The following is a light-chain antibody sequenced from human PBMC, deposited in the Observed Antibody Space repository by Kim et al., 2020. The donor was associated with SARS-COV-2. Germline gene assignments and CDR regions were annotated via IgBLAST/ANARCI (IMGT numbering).Light chain of an antibody. CDR3: QQFFVYPRT. V-gene: IGKV1-9*01. J-gene: IGKJ1*01. CDR2: AVS. Sequence: SASVGDRLTITCRASEYISNYLAWYQQNPDKAPILLIYAVSTLASGVASMFSGSGSETEFALTISSLQPEYFATYSCQQFFVYPRTFGQGTKLEI. CDR1: EYISNY.